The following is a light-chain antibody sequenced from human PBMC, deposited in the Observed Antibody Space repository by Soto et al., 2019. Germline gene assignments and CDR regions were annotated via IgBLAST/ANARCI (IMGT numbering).Light chain of an antibody. V-gene: IGKV3-15*01. CDR3: QQYNNWPPYT. J-gene: IGKJ2*01. CDR1: QSVSSN. CDR2: GAS. Sequence: EILMTQSPATLSVSPGERATLSCRASQSVSSNLAWYQQKPGQAPGLLIYGASTRATGIPARFSGSGSGTEFTLTISSLQSEDFAVYYCQQYNNWPPYTFGQGTKLEIK.